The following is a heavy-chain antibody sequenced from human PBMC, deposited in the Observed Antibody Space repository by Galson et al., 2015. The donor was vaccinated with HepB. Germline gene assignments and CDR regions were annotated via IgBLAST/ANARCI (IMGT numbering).Heavy chain of an antibody. CDR1: GFTFSSYA. Sequence: SLRLSCAASGFTFSSYAMHWVRQAPGKGLEWVAVISYDGSNKDYADSVKGRFTISRDNSKNTLYLQMNSLRAEDTAVYYCAGLYSSGYRQGGDYWGQGTLVTVSS. J-gene: IGHJ4*02. D-gene: IGHD6-19*01. CDR2: ISYDGSNK. CDR3: AGLYSSGYRQGGDY. V-gene: IGHV3-30-3*01.